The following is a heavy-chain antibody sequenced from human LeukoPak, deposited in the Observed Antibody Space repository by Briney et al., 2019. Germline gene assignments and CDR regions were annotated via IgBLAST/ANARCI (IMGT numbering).Heavy chain of an antibody. D-gene: IGHD3-10*01. CDR1: AGSFTAYY. Sequence: SETLSLTRAVCAGSFTAYYWSWIRQPPGKGLEWLGEINHSATTNYNPSLKSRVTISVDTSKNQFSLKLSSVTAADTAVFYCARVIVTMIRGIRFEVFDIWGQGTMVAVSS. V-gene: IGHV4-34*01. CDR3: ARVIVTMIRGIRFEVFDI. CDR2: INHSATT. J-gene: IGHJ3*02.